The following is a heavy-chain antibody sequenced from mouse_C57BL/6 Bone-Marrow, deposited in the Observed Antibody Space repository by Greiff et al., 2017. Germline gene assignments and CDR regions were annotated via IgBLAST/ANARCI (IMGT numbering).Heavy chain of an antibody. CDR2: IYPGDGDT. J-gene: IGHJ3*01. Sequence: VQLQQSGPELVKPGASVTISCKASGYAFSSSWMNWVKQRPGKGLEWIGRIYPGDGDTNYNGKFKGKATLTADKSSSTAYMQLSSLTSEDSAVYFCARSEEDSSGWFAYWGQGTLVTVSA. CDR1: GYAFSSSW. V-gene: IGHV1-82*01. D-gene: IGHD3-2*02. CDR3: ARSEEDSSGWFAY.